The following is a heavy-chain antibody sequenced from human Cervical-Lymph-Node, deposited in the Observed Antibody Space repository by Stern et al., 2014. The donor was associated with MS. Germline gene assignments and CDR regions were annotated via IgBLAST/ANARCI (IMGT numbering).Heavy chain of an antibody. CDR1: GDTFSSLD. CDR3: VRHQAGIAAD. CDR2: TTLVFGPA. J-gene: IGHJ4*02. Sequence: QVQLVQSGAEVKKPGSSVSVSCKASGDTFSSLDIDWVRQAPGQGPEWSGWTTLVFGPANYAQNFHGRVTLTTTASTSTTYMELSSLRSEDTAVYYCVRHQAGIAADWGQGTLVIVSS. D-gene: IGHD6-13*01. V-gene: IGHV1-69*01.